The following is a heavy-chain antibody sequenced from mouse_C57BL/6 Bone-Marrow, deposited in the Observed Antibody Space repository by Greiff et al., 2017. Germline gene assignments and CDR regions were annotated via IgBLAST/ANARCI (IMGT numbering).Heavy chain of an antibody. D-gene: IGHD2-3*01. CDR3: ARSGRWPPGGY. CDR1: GYTFTSYG. J-gene: IGHJ2*01. V-gene: IGHV1-81*01. Sequence: QVQLKQSGAELARPGASVKLSCKASGYTFTSYGISWVKQRTGQGLEWIGEIYPRSGNTYYNEKFKGKATLTADKSSSTAYMALRSLTSEDSAVYFCARSGRWPPGGYWGQGTTLTVSS. CDR2: IYPRSGNT.